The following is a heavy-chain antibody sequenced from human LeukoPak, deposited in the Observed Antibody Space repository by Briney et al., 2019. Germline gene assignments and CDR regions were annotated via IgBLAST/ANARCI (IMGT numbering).Heavy chain of an antibody. CDR3: AKGYSSGWPYYFDY. CDR2: ISGSGGTT. D-gene: IGHD6-19*01. J-gene: IGHJ4*02. V-gene: IGHV3-23*01. CDR1: GFTFSSYA. Sequence: PGGSLRLSCAASGFTFSSYAMSWVRQAPGKGLEWVSGISGSGGTTYYADSVKGRFTTSRDNSKNTLYLQMNSLRGEDTAVYYCAKGYSSGWPYYFDYWGQGTLVTVSS.